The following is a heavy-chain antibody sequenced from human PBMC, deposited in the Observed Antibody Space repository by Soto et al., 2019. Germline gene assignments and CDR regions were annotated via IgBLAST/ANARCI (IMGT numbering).Heavy chain of an antibody. V-gene: IGHV1-58*01. CDR3: ATANNPSPFDY. Sequence: ASVKVSFKTSGFPFADSAVQWVRQARGQSLEWVGRIIVDSGNTNSAEKFTERVSMSWDMSTSTAFMELRSLSSDDTAVYYCATANNPSPFDYWGLGTMVTVSS. CDR1: GFPFADSA. J-gene: IGHJ4*02. CDR2: IIVDSGNT.